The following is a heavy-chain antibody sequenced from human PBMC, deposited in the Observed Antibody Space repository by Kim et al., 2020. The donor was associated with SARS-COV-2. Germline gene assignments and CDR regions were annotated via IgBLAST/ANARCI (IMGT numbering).Heavy chain of an antibody. CDR2: IYYSGST. D-gene: IGHD3-9*01. CDR1: GGSISSYY. J-gene: IGHJ3*02. V-gene: IGHV4-59*01. Sequence: SETLSLTCTVSGGSISSYYWSWIRQPPGKGLEWIGYIYYSGSTNYNPSLKSRVTISVDTSKNQFSLKLSSVTAADTAVYYCAREGPYYDILTGSSINAFDIWGQGTMVTVSS. CDR3: AREGPYYDILTGSSINAFDI.